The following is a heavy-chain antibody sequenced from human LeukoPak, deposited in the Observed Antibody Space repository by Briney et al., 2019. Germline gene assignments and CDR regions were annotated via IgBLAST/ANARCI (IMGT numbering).Heavy chain of an antibody. D-gene: IGHD6-19*01. J-gene: IGHJ4*02. Sequence: GASVKVSCKSSGYTFTGYYMHWVRQAPGQGLEWMGIINPSGGSTSYAQKFQGRVTMTRDTSTSTVYMELSSLRSEDTAVYYCARVVEQWLDYWGQGTLVTVSS. CDR1: GYTFTGYY. V-gene: IGHV1-46*01. CDR3: ARVVEQWLDY. CDR2: INPSGGST.